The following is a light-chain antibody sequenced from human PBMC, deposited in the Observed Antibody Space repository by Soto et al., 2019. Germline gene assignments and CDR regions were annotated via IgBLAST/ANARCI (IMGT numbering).Light chain of an antibody. CDR1: QSFSSSY. V-gene: IGKV3-20*01. CDR2: GAS. CDR3: QQYGSSPFT. J-gene: IGKJ3*01. Sequence: EIVLTQSPGTLSLSPGERATLSCRASQSFSSSYLAWYQQKPGQAPRLLIYGASSRATGIPDRFSGSGSGTDFTLTISRLEPEYFAVYYCQQYGSSPFTFGPGTNVDI.